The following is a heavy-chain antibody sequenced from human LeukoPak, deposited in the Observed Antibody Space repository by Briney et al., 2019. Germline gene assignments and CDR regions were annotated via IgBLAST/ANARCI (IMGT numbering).Heavy chain of an antibody. CDR1: GGSISSSSYY. D-gene: IGHD1-1*01. Sequence: KPSETLSLTCTVSGGSISSSSYYWGWIRQPPGKGLEWIGEINHSGSTNYNPSLKSRVTISVDTSKNQFSLKLSSVTAADTAVYYCARGIRTTVADYYYYGMDVWGQGTTVTVSS. V-gene: IGHV4-39*07. CDR3: ARGIRTTVADYYYYGMDV. J-gene: IGHJ6*02. CDR2: INHSGST.